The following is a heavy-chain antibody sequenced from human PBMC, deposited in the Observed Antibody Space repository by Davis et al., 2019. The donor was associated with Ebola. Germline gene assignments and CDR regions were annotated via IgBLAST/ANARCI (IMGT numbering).Heavy chain of an antibody. CDR2: VWSDGNEE. V-gene: IGHV3-33*01. J-gene: IGHJ4*02. CDR1: GFAFGNYG. D-gene: IGHD6-13*01. Sequence: PGGSLRLSCAASGFAFGNYGMQWVRQAPGKGLEGVAIVWSDGNEEYYVDSVKGRFTISRDNSKNTLFLEMNSLRVEDTAVYYCATGYSTNCRGVTTCIPNEYWGQGTLVTVSS. CDR3: ATGYSTNCRGVTTCIPNEY.